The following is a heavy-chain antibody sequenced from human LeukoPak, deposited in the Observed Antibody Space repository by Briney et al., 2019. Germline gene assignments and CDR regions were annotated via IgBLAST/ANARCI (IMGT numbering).Heavy chain of an antibody. Sequence: ASVKVSCKASGYTFTSYAIQWVRQAPGQRLEWLGWINAGHGNTKYSKKFQGRVTITRDTSASTAYMELSSLRSEDTAVYYCARGAGFAEPLPEYWGQGTLLTVSS. V-gene: IGHV1-3*01. D-gene: IGHD1-14*01. CDR2: INAGHGNT. CDR3: ARGAGFAEPLPEY. CDR1: GYTFTSYA. J-gene: IGHJ4*02.